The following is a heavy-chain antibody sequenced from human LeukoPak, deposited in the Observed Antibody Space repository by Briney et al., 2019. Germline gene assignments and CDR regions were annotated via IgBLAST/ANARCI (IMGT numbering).Heavy chain of an antibody. V-gene: IGHV3-23*01. D-gene: IGHD3-22*01. CDR3: AKDVYYYDSSGYSPYDAFDI. CDR1: GFTFSSYA. J-gene: IGHJ3*02. CDR2: ISGSGGST. Sequence: GASLRLSCAASGFTFSSYAMSWVRQAPGKGLEWVSAISGSGGSTYYADSVKGRFTISRDNSKNALYLQMNSLRAEDTAVYYCAKDVYYYDSSGYSPYDAFDIWGQGTMVTVSS.